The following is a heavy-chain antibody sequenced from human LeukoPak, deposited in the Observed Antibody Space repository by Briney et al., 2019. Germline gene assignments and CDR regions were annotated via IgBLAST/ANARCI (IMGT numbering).Heavy chain of an antibody. CDR2: ISGSGGST. D-gene: IGHD3-10*01. CDR1: GFTFSSYG. Sequence: PGGSLRLSCAASGFTFSSYGMSWVRQAPGKGLEWVSAISGSGGSTYYADSVKGRFTISRDNSKNTLYLQMNSLRAEDTAVYYCARARRGYGSGPWGDYYYYMDVWGKGTTVTISS. V-gene: IGHV3-23*01. J-gene: IGHJ6*03. CDR3: ARARRGYGSGPWGDYYYYMDV.